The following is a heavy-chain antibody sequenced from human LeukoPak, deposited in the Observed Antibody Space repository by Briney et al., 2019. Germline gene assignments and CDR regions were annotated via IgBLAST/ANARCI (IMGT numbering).Heavy chain of an antibody. J-gene: IGHJ4*02. Sequence: GGSLRLSCAASGFTFSSYSMNWVRQAPGKGLEWVSSISSSSSYIYYADSVKGRFTISRDNAKNSLYLQMNSLRAEDTAVYYCARVPLTIFGVVSDYWGQGTLVTVSS. CDR2: ISSSSSYI. CDR1: GFTFSSYS. CDR3: ARVPLTIFGVVSDY. D-gene: IGHD3-3*01. V-gene: IGHV3-21*01.